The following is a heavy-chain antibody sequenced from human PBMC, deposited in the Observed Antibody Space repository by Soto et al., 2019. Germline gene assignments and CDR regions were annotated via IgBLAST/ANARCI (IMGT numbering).Heavy chain of an antibody. CDR2: ISSSGSTI. D-gene: IGHD4-17*01. J-gene: IGHJ4*02. Sequence: PGGSLRLSCAASGFTFSDYYMSWIRQAPGKGLEWVSYISSSGSTIYYADSVKGRFTISRDNAKNSLYLQMNSLRAEDTAVYYCAKDSSYDYGDYPTFDYWGQGTLVTVSS. CDR1: GFTFSDYY. CDR3: AKDSSYDYGDYPTFDY. V-gene: IGHV3-11*01.